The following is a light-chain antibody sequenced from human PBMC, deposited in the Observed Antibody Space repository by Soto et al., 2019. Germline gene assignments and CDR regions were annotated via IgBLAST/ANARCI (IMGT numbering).Light chain of an antibody. Sequence: EIVLTQSPATLSLSPGERATLSCRASQSISSHFAWYQQKPGQAPRLLMYDVSNRATDIPARFSGSGSGTDFTLIISSLEPEDFAVYYCQQRTNWPLTFGGGTKVEIK. V-gene: IGKV3-11*01. J-gene: IGKJ4*01. CDR3: QQRTNWPLT. CDR2: DVS. CDR1: QSISSH.